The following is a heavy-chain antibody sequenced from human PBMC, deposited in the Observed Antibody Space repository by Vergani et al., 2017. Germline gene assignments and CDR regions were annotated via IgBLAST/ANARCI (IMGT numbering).Heavy chain of an antibody. CDR2: ISYDGSNK. D-gene: IGHD6-25*01. V-gene: IGHV3-30*18. J-gene: IGHJ4*02. CDR3: AKVPGRVAYSSGY. Sequence: QVQLVESGGGVVQPGRSLRLSCAASGFTFSSYGMHWVRQAPGKGLEWVAVISYDGSNKYYADSVKGRFTISRDNSKSTLYLQMNSLGAEDTAVYYCAKVPGRVAYSSGYWGQGTLVTVSS. CDR1: GFTFSSYG.